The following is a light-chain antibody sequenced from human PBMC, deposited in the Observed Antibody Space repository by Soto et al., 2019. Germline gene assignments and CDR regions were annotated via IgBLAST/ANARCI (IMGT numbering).Light chain of an antibody. CDR3: QQYHSWPA. CDR2: GSA. J-gene: IGKJ1*01. CDR1: QSVFSS. Sequence: EIVMTHSPATLSVSPLEIATLSFSASQSVFSSLAWYQQRPGQAPRLLIYGSATRATGIPDRFSGSGSGTEFTLTISSLQSEDSAVYYCQQYHSWPAFGQGTKVDIK. V-gene: IGKV3-15*01.